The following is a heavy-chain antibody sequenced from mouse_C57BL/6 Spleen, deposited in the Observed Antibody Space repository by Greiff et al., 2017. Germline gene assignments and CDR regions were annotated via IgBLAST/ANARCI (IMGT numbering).Heavy chain of an antibody. D-gene: IGHD6-1*01. CDR1: GFTFSDYY. V-gene: IGHV5-16*01. Sequence: EVQLVESEGGLVQPGSSMKLSCTASGFTFSDYYMAWVRQVPEKGLEWVANINYDGSSTYYLDSLKSRFIISRDNAKNILYLQMSSLKSEDTATYYCARGGSAMDYWGQGTSGTVSS. J-gene: IGHJ4*01. CDR3: ARGGSAMDY. CDR2: INYDGSST.